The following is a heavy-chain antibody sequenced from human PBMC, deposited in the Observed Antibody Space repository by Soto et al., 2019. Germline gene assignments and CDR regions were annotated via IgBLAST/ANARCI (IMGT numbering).Heavy chain of an antibody. D-gene: IGHD3-22*01. J-gene: IGHJ5*02. CDR3: ARRDYSHNWFDP. CDR2: IIPMFGSP. V-gene: IGHV1-69*01. Sequence: QVRLVQSGAEVRKPGSSVKVSCKASGGTFSSDGITWLRQAPGQGLEWMGGIIPMFGSPHYSENFEGRIKISAGESTSTVYMEVRSLESEDTAVYYCARRDYSHNWFDPWGQGTQVTVSS. CDR1: GGTFSSDG.